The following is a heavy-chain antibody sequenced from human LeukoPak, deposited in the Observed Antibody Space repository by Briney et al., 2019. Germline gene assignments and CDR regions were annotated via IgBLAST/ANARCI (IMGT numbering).Heavy chain of an antibody. D-gene: IGHD3-22*01. CDR1: GGSISSGDYY. V-gene: IGHV4-30-4*01. J-gene: IGHJ3*02. Sequence: SETLSLTCTVSGGSISSGDYYWSWIRQPPGKGLEWIGYIYYSGSTYYNPSLKSRVTISVDTSKNQFSLKLSPVTAADTAVYYCAREMTWDSGYPEYDAFDIWGQGTMVTVSS. CDR2: IYYSGST. CDR3: AREMTWDSGYPEYDAFDI.